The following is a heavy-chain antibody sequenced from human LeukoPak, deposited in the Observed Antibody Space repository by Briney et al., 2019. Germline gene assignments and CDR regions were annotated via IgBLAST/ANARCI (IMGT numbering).Heavy chain of an antibody. V-gene: IGHV3-53*01. D-gene: IGHD2/OR15-2a*01. J-gene: IGHJ4*02. Sequence: GGSLRLSCAASGFSVSSNYMSWVRQAPGKGLEWVSVIYSGGGTFYADSVKGRFTVSRDNAKSTLYLQMDSLRAEDTAVYYCATDRNEGKYYDYWGQGTLVTVSS. CDR1: GFSVSSNY. CDR2: IYSGGGT. CDR3: ATDRNEGKYYDY.